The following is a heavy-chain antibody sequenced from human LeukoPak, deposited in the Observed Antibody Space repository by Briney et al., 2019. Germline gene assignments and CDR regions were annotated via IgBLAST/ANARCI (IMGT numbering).Heavy chain of an antibody. D-gene: IGHD3-22*01. CDR1: GFTISGSF. J-gene: IGHJ4*02. CDR3: ARDRDYYDSSGYPDF. V-gene: IGHV3-7*01. CDR2: IKQDGSQT. Sequence: GGSLRLSCVASGFTISGSFMSWVRQVPGKGLEWVTNIKQDGSQTYYIDSVKGRFTISRDNAKNSLYLQVNSLRVEDTAVYYCARDRDYYDSSGYPDFWGQGTLVTVSS.